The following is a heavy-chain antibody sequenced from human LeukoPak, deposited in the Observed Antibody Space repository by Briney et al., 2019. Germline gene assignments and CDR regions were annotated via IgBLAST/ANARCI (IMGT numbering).Heavy chain of an antibody. V-gene: IGHV4-39*07. D-gene: IGHD3-10*02. Sequence: PSETLSLTCTVSSGSISSRSYYWDWIRQPPGKGLEWIGGIDYSGNTYYNPSLKSRVTISVDTSKNQFSLKLSSVTAADAAVYYCARCLYVRDFLHDAFDIWGQGTMVTVSS. CDR2: IDYSGNT. J-gene: IGHJ3*02. CDR1: SGSISSRSYY. CDR3: ARCLYVRDFLHDAFDI.